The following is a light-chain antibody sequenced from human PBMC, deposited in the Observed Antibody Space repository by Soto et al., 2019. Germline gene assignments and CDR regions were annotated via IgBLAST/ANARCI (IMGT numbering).Light chain of an antibody. V-gene: IGKV1-5*03. CDR3: QQYDTYWT. CDR1: QSVSNW. CDR2: KAS. Sequence: DLQMTQSPSILSASVGDRVTITCRASQSVSNWLAWYQQKPGKAPNLLIDKASSLKSGVPSRFSGSGSGTEFTLTISNLQPDDFATYYCQQYDTYWTFGQGTKVDIK. J-gene: IGKJ1*01.